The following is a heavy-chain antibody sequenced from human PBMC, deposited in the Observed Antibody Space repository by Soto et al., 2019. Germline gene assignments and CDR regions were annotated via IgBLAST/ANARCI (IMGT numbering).Heavy chain of an antibody. CDR3: ATQGSDYYDSSGYYDGFLYFDL. V-gene: IGHV1-69*01. CDR2: IIPIFGTA. Sequence: QVQLVQSGAEVKKPGSSVKVSCKASGGTFSSYAISWVRQAPGQGLEWMGGIIPIFGTANYAQKFQGRVTITADESTSTAYMELSSLRSEDTAVYYCATQGSDYYDSSGYYDGFLYFDLWGRGTLVTVSS. J-gene: IGHJ2*01. CDR1: GGTFSSYA. D-gene: IGHD3-22*01.